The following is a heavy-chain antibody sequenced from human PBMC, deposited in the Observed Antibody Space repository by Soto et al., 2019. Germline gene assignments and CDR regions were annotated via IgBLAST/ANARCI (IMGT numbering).Heavy chain of an antibody. Sequence: PGESLKISCKGSGYRFTSYWIGWVRQMPGKGLEWMGIIYPGDSDTRYSPSFQGQVTISADKSISTAYLQWNSLKASDTAMYYCTRQVPYSLGPQPDCWGQGTQVTVSS. V-gene: IGHV5-51*01. CDR3: TRQVPYSLGPQPDC. D-gene: IGHD4-4*01. J-gene: IGHJ4*02. CDR1: GYRFTSYW. CDR2: IYPGDSDT.